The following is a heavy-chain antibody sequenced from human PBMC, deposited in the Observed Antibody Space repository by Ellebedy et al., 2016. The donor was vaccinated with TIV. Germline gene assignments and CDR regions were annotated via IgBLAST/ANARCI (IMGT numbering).Heavy chain of an antibody. CDR2: IYNSGST. D-gene: IGHD3-9*01. Sequence: MPSETLSLTCAVSGGSINSYYWSWIRQPPGKGLEWIGYIYNSGSTNYNPTLKSRVTISLDKSKNQFSLKLSSVTAADTAMYYCARDSTAYYYFDDWGQGTLVTVSS. CDR3: ARDSTAYYYFDD. CDR1: GGSINSYY. J-gene: IGHJ4*02. V-gene: IGHV4-59*12.